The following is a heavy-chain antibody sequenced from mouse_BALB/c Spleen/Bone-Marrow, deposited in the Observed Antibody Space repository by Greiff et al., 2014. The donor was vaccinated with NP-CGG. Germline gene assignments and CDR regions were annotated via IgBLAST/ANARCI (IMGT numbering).Heavy chain of an antibody. CDR2: IWGDGSI. CDR3: AKVNRYGYAMDY. Sequence: QVQLKQSGPGLVAPAQSLSIACTVSGFSLTSYGVSWVRQPPGKGLEWLGVIWGDGSINYNSALISRPSIIKDNSKSQVFLKLNSVQTDDTATYYCAKVNRYGYAMDYWGQGTSVTVSS. CDR1: GFSLTSYG. V-gene: IGHV2-3*01. J-gene: IGHJ4*01. D-gene: IGHD1-1*01.